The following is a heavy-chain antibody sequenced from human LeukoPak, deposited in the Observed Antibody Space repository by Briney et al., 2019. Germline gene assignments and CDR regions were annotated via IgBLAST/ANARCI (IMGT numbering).Heavy chain of an antibody. V-gene: IGHV3-7*01. J-gene: IGHJ4*02. Sequence: GGSLRLSCAASRFTFSSYWMSWVRQAPGKGLEWVANIKPDGSEKYYVDSVEGRFTISRDNAKNSLHLQMNSLRAEDTAMYYCARGSSSLWFGESYYFGYWGQGTLVTVSS. D-gene: IGHD3-10*01. CDR2: IKPDGSEK. CDR3: ARGSSSLWFGESYYFGY. CDR1: RFTFSSYW.